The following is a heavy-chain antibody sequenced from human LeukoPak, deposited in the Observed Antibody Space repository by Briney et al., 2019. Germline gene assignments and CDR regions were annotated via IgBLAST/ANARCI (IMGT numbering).Heavy chain of an antibody. V-gene: IGHV3-23*01. D-gene: IGHD4-11*01. CDR3: AKHQLQSTVLFDY. CDR1: GFTFSSYA. J-gene: IGHJ4*02. CDR2: VGGGAGGT. Sequence: GGSLRLSCAASGFTFSSYAMSWVRQAPGKGLEWLSTVGGGAGGTSYADSVKGRFTISRDNSKNTLFLQMNSLRAEDTAVYYCAKHQLQSTVLFDYWGQGTLVTVSS.